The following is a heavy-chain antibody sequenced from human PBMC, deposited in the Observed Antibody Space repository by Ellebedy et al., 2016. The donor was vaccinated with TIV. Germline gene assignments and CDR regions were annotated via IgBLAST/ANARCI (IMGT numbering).Heavy chain of an antibody. CDR2: ISWNSGSI. V-gene: IGHV3-9*01. D-gene: IGHD3-10*01. CDR1: GFTFDDYA. CDR3: AKDLRLKGSYFYGMDV. J-gene: IGHJ6*02. Sequence: SLKISCAASGFTFDDYAMHWVRQAPGKGLEWVSGISWNSGSIGYADSVKGRFTISRDNAKNSLYLQMNSLRAEDTAMYYCAKDLRLKGSYFYGMDVWGQGTTATVSS.